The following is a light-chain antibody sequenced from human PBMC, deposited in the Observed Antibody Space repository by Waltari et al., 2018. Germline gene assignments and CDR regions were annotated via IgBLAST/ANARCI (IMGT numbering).Light chain of an antibody. V-gene: IGLV1-44*01. CDR1: TSNLCSNI. Sequence: QSVLTQPPSASETPGQRVTISCSGSTSNLCSNIVNWYPQYPRTAPKLLIYRNNQRPSGVPDRFSASKSGTSASLAISGLQSEDDADYYCAAWDDSLNCVLFGGGTKLTVL. CDR2: RNN. CDR3: AAWDDSLNCVL. J-gene: IGLJ2*01.